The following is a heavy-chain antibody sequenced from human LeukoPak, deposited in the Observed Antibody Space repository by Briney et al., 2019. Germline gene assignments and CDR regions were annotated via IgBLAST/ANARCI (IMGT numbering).Heavy chain of an antibody. V-gene: IGHV4-59*08. Sequence: SETLSLTCTVSGGSIRSYYWSWIRQPPGKGLEWIGYLDYSGSTYYNPSLKSRVTMSVDTSKNQFSLKLSSVTAADTAVYYCAGLIRPGWFDPWGQGTLVTVSS. CDR2: LDYSGST. CDR1: GGSIRSYY. CDR3: AGLIRPGWFDP. J-gene: IGHJ5*02. D-gene: IGHD1-14*01.